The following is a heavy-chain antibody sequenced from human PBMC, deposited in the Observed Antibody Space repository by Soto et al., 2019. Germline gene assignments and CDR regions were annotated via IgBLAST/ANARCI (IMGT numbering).Heavy chain of an antibody. CDR1: GYTLTWYY. D-gene: IGHD1-26*01. CDR2: INPNSGGT. J-gene: IGHJ4*02. Sequence: GASVKVSCKASGYTLTWYYMQWVRQAPGQGLEWMGWINPNSGGTNYAQKFQGWVTMTRDTSISTAYMELSRLRSDDTAVYYCARDQGGIVGAVDYLGQGNLVTGS. CDR3: ARDQGGIVGAVDY. V-gene: IGHV1-2*04.